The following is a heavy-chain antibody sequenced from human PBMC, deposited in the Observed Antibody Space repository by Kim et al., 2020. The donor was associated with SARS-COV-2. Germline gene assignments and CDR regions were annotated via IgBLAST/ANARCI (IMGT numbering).Heavy chain of an antibody. Sequence: SETLSLTCTVSGYSITSGYYWGWIRQPPGKGLEWIGSINHSGSTYYNPSLKSRVTMSVDTSKNQFSLKLSSVTAADTAVYYCARVLVAGTPWFDPWGQVT. CDR3: ARVLVAGTPWFDP. J-gene: IGHJ5*02. V-gene: IGHV4-38-2*02. CDR2: INHSGST. CDR1: GYSITSGYY. D-gene: IGHD6-19*01.